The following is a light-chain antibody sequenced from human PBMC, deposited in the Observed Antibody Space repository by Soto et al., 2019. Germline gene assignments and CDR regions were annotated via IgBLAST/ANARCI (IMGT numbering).Light chain of an antibody. CDR2: DND. J-gene: IGLJ1*01. V-gene: IGLV1-51*01. CDR3: GTWDTGLRAYV. CDR1: SSSSHIGHHS. Sequence: QSVVTQPPSVSAAPGQTVTLSCSGSSSSSHIGHHSVSWYQHLPGTAPKLLIYDNDQRPSGIPARFSGSKSATSATQDITGLQTGDEADYYCGTWDTGLRAYVLGTGTKLTVL.